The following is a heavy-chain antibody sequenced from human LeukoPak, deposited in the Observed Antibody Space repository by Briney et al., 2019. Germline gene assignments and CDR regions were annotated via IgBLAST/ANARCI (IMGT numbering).Heavy chain of an antibody. CDR1: GGSFSGYY. J-gene: IGHJ4*02. CDR3: ARGGTDSSDYYWGFYYFDY. CDR2: INHSGSA. V-gene: IGHV4-34*01. Sequence: SETLSLTCAVYGGSFSGYYWTWLRQIPGKGLEWIGQINHSGSATHSPSLKSRLTISVATSTNQFSLELSSVTAADTAVYYCARGGTDSSDYYWGFYYFDYWGRGTLVTVSS. D-gene: IGHD3-22*01.